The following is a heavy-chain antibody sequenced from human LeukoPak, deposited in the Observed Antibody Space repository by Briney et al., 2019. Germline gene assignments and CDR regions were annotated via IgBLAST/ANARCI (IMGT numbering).Heavy chain of an antibody. CDR2: IIPIFGTA. CDR1: GGTFSSYA. J-gene: IGHJ4*02. CDR3: ASCSGGSCYFPFDY. Sequence: SVKVSCEASGGTFSSYAISWVRQAPGQGLEWMGGIIPIFGTANYAQKFQGRVTITADESTSTAYMELSSLRSEDTAVYYCASCSGGSCYFPFDYWGQGTLVTVSS. V-gene: IGHV1-69*13. D-gene: IGHD2-15*01.